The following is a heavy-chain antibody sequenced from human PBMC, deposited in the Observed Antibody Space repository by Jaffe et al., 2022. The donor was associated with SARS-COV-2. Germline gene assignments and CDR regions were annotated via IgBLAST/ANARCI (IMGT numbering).Heavy chain of an antibody. D-gene: IGHD3-10*01. J-gene: IGHJ6*03. V-gene: IGHV4-59*01. Sequence: QVQLQESGPGLVKPSETLSLTCSVSGGSISGYYWSWIRQPPGKGLEWIGYIYYSGSTTYNPSLQSRVTISVDTSRNQFSLKLSSVTAADTAVYYCARFGILSSDKHYMDVWGKGTTVTVSS. CDR1: GGSISGYY. CDR3: ARFGILSSDKHYMDV. CDR2: IYYSGST.